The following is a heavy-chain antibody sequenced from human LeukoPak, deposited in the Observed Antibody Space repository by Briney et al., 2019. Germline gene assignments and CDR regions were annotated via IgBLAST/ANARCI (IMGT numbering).Heavy chain of an antibody. D-gene: IGHD2-21*02. CDR1: GFSFSDYY. CDR3: ARSPEADYYFDF. J-gene: IGHJ4*02. Sequence: GGSLRLSCAVSGFSFSDYYMSWIRQAPGKGLEWISHISNTGYSIYYADSVRGRFTISRDNAKNSLSLQMHSLRPENTAVYFCARSPEADYYFDFWGQGILVTVSS. V-gene: IGHV3-11*01. CDR2: ISNTGYSI.